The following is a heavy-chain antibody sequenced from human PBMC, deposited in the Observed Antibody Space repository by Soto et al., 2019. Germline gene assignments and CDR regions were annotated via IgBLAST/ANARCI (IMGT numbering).Heavy chain of an antibody. CDR3: AHRGPKGAGAFDI. J-gene: IGHJ3*02. V-gene: IGHV2-5*02. CDR1: GLSLSRSGVG. Sequence: QITLKESSPTLVKPTQTLTLTCTVSGLSLSRSGVGVGWIRQPPGKALEWLALIYWDDYNYYSPSLRTRLTITRDTSKNQVVLKMTNMDPVDTGTYYCAHRGPKGAGAFDIWGQGTMVTVSS. CDR2: IYWDDYN.